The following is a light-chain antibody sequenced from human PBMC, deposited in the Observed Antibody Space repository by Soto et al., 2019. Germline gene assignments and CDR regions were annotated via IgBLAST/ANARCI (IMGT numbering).Light chain of an antibody. CDR2: DAT. V-gene: IGKV3-11*01. Sequence: EIVLTQSPATLSLSPGERDTLSCRASQSVSSYLAWYQQKPGQAPRLLIYDATNRATGIPARFSGSGFGTDFTLTISSLGPEDFAIYYCQQRSNWPLFGPGTKVDIK. CDR3: QQRSNWPL. J-gene: IGKJ3*01. CDR1: QSVSSY.